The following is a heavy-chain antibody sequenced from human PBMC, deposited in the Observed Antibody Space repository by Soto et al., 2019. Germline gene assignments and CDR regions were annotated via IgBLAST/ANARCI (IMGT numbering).Heavy chain of an antibody. CDR1: GCAISGSSYY. V-gene: IGHV4-39*01. CDR2: IYYSGRT. D-gene: IGHD2-2*01. Sequence: SGTVYHTGAVSGCAISGSSYYGGWIRQPPGKGLEWIGSIYYSGRTYYNPSLRSRVTISGDTSKNQFSLKLSSVTAADTAVYCGARYQGDTMFDYWGQGALVTVS. J-gene: IGHJ4*02. CDR3: ARYQGDTMFDY.